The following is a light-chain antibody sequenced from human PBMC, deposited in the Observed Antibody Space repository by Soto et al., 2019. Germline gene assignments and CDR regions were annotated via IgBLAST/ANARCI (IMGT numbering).Light chain of an antibody. V-gene: IGKV2-29*03. CDR2: EDS. Sequence: DIVLTQTPISLSVTPGQPASISCKSRQSLLYSDGKTHLYWYLQRPGQPPQLLIDEDSKRFSGVPDRFSGSGSGTDFTLKISRVEAEDVGVYYCMQAVGLPRKFGQGTKVES. CDR1: QSLLYSDGKTH. CDR3: MQAVGLPRK. J-gene: IGKJ1*01.